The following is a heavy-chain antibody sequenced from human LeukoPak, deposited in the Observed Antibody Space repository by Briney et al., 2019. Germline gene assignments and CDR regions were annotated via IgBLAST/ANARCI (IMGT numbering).Heavy chain of an antibody. CDR3: ARGGWFLDY. D-gene: IGHD6-19*01. CDR2: IHYSGTT. Sequence: PWETLSLTCSDSGDSISSHYWTWIRQPPGKRLEWIGYIHYSGTTNYNPSLKSRITTSLDTSKHQSSLKLNSVTAADTAVYYCARGGWFLDYWGQGTLVTVSS. V-gene: IGHV4-59*11. CDR1: GDSISSHY. J-gene: IGHJ4*02.